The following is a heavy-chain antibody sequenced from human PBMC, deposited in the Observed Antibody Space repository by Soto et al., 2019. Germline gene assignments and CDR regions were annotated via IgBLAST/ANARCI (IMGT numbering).Heavy chain of an antibody. CDR3: TRQLGYDFCSGYVPSDY. V-gene: IGHV3-73*01. D-gene: IGHD3-3*01. CDR1: GFTFSGSA. CDR2: IRSKANSYAT. J-gene: IGHJ4*02. Sequence: EVQLVESGGGLVQPGGSLKLSCAASGFTFSGSAMHWVRQASGKGLEWVGRIRSKANSYATAYAASVKGRFTISRDDSKNTAYLQMNSLKPEDTAVYYCTRQLGYDFCSGYVPSDYWGQGTLVTVSS.